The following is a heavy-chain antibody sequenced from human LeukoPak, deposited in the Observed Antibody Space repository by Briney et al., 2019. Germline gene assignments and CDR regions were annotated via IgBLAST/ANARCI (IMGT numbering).Heavy chain of an antibody. J-gene: IGHJ5*02. CDR1: GGSISGYY. Sequence: SETLSLTCTVSGGSISGYYWSWIRQPPGQGLEWIAYIHSSGYTNYNPSLKSRVTISVDTSKNQFSLKVTSVTAADTAMYYCTKREGQISGSYDYFDPWGQGTLVTVSS. V-gene: IGHV4-4*09. D-gene: IGHD1-26*01. CDR2: IHSSGYT. CDR3: TKREGQISGSYDYFDP.